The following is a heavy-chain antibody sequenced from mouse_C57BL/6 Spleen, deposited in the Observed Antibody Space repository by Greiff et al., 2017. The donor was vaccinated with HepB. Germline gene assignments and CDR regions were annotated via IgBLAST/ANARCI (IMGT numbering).Heavy chain of an antibody. V-gene: IGHV1-4*01. Sequence: QVQLKQSGAELARPGASVKMSCKASGYTFNSYTMHWVKQRPGQGLEWIGYINPSSGYSKYNQKFKDKAKLAADKSSSTAYMQLSSLTSEDSAVYYCARRDSSGYEFAYWRQGTLVTVSA. CDR2: INPSSGYS. D-gene: IGHD3-2*02. J-gene: IGHJ3*01. CDR1: GYTFNSYT. CDR3: ARRDSSGYEFAY.